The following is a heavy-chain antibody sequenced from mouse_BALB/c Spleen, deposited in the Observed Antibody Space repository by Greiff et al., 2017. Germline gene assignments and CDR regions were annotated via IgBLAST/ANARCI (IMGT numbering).Heavy chain of an antibody. CDR3: TRDGTGNSAWFAY. V-gene: IGHV5-6-4*01. Sequence: EVKLMESGGGLVQPGGSLKLSCAASGFTFSSYTMSWVRQTPEKRLEWVATISSGGSYTYYPDSVKGRFTISRDNAKNTLYLQMSSLKSEDTAMYYCTRDGTGNSAWFAYWGQGTLVTVSA. CDR2: ISSGGSYT. D-gene: IGHD2-1*01. CDR1: GFTFSSYT. J-gene: IGHJ3*01.